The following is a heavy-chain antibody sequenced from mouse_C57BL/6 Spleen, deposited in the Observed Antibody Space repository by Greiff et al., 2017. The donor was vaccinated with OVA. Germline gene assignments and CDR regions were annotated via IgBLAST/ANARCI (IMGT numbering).Heavy chain of an antibody. CDR2: IDPENGAT. V-gene: IGHV14-4*01. CDR3: TTDFDY. Sequence: VQLQQSGAELVRPGASVKLSCTASGFNIKDDYMHWVKPRPEQGLEWIGWIDPENGATEYASKFQGKATKTADTSSNTAYLQLSSLTSEDTAVYYCTTDFDYWGQGTTLTVSS. J-gene: IGHJ2*01. CDR1: GFNIKDDY.